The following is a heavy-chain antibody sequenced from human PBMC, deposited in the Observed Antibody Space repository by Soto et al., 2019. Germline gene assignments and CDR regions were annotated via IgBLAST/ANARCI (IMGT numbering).Heavy chain of an antibody. CDR3: ARVVGRSSYGMDV. CDR1: VGSVSSGSYY. D-gene: IGHD2-15*01. V-gene: IGHV4-61*01. J-gene: IGHJ6*01. Sequence: LETLCFTCTVCVGSVSSGSYYWSWIRQPPGKGLEWIGYIYYSGSTNYNPSLKSRVTISVDTSKNQFSLKLSSVTAADTAVYYCARVVGRSSYGMDVWGQGTTVTGSS. CDR2: IYYSGST.